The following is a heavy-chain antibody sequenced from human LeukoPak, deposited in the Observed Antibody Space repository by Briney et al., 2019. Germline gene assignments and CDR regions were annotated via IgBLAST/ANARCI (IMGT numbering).Heavy chain of an antibody. CDR2: IMPTSGTA. D-gene: IGHD2-8*01. V-gene: IGHV1-69*01. CDR1: GGTFSSHV. Sequence: SVKVSCKASGGTFSSHVISWVRQAPGQGLEWMSGIMPTSGTAVYTQKFQGRLTITAVESTSTASMDLNSLRSEDTAMYYCATSAYCYNGLCYRFDPWGQGNLVTVSS. J-gene: IGHJ5*02. CDR3: ATSAYCYNGLCYRFDP.